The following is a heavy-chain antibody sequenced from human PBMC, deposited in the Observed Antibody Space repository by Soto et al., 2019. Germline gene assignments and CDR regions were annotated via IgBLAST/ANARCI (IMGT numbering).Heavy chain of an antibody. CDR2: INAGNGNT. CDR3: ARAGGIVATINYYMDV. Sequence: ASVKVCCKASGYTFTSYAMQWVRQAHRQRLEWMGWINAGNGNTKYSQKFQGRVTITRDTSASTAYMELSSLRSEDTAVYYCARAGGIVATINYYMDVWGKGTTVTVSS. D-gene: IGHD5-12*01. CDR1: GYTFTSYA. V-gene: IGHV1-3*01. J-gene: IGHJ6*03.